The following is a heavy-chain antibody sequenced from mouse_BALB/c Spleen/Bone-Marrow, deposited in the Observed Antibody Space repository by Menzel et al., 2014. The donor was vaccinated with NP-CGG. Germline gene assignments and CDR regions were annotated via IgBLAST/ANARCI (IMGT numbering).Heavy chain of an antibody. D-gene: IGHD1-2*01. CDR2: IRLKSNNYAT. CDR3: IRVLRLLDY. Sequence: EVQLVESGGGLVQPGGSMKLSCVASGFTFSNYWMNWVRQSPEKGLEWAAEIRLKSNNYATQYAESVKGRFTISRDDSKNSVYLQMNNLRAEDTGIYYCIRVLRLLDYWGQGTSLTVSS. CDR1: GFTFSNYW. J-gene: IGHJ2*02. V-gene: IGHV6-6*02.